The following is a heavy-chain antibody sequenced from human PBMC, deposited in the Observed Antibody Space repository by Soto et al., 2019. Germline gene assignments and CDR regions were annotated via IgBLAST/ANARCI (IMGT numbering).Heavy chain of an antibody. D-gene: IGHD6-19*01. CDR2: ISGSGGST. J-gene: IGHJ4*02. Sequence: EVQLLESGGGLVQPGGSLRLSCVASGFTFSSYAMRWVRQAPVKGLEWVSAISGSGGSTYYADSVKGPFTISRDKSKNTLYLQMNSLRAEDTAVYYCARRGSGGYYDYWGQGTLVTVSS. CDR1: GFTFSSYA. CDR3: ARRGSGGYYDY. V-gene: IGHV3-23*01.